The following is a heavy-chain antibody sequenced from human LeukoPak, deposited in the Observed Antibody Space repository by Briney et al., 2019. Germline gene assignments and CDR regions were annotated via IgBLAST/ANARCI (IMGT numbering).Heavy chain of an antibody. CDR3: AREPEHKSDNSGYFDAFDI. V-gene: IGHV1-69*04. CDR2: IVPMLDIT. D-gene: IGHD3-22*01. J-gene: IGHJ3*02. Sequence: GASVKVSCKASGDTFNNYYFTWVRQAPGQGLEWMGRIVPMLDITTYAQRFQDRITITADRSTSTAYMEMNSLRPEDSAVYYCAREPEHKSDNSGYFDAFDIWGPGTMVIVSS. CDR1: GDTFNNYY.